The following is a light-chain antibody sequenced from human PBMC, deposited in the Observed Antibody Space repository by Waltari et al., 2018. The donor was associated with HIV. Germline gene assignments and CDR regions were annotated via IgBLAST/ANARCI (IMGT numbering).Light chain of an antibody. V-gene: IGKV3-20*01. J-gene: IGKJ4*01. CDR1: QSVSGKY. CDR3: QQYGSSLTLT. CDR2: GAS. Sequence: EIVLTQSPGTLSLSPGERATLSCRASQSVSGKYLAWYQQKPGQTPRLLIYGASSRAAGIPDRFSGSGSGTDFTLTISRLEPEDFAVYYCQQYGSSLTLTFGGGTKVEIK.